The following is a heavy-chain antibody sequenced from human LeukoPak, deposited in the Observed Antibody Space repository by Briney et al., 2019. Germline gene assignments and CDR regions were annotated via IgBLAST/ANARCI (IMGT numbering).Heavy chain of an antibody. CDR1: GYTFTGYY. CDR3: ARVVDGGYPDDWYFDL. D-gene: IGHD4-17*01. J-gene: IGHJ2*01. CDR2: INPNSGGT. Sequence: ASVKVSCKASGYTFTGYYMHWVRQAPGQGLEWMGWINPNSGGTNYAQKFQGRVTMTRDTSISTAYMELSRLRSDDTAVYYCARVVDGGYPDDWYFDLWGRGTLVTVSS. V-gene: IGHV1-2*02.